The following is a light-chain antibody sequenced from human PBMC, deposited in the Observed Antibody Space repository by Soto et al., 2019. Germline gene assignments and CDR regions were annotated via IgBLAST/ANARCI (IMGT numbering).Light chain of an antibody. V-gene: IGKV1-33*01. J-gene: IGKJ4*01. CDR1: QDISNY. Sequence: DIQMTQSPSSLSASVGDRVTITCQASQDISNYLNWYQQKPGKAPKLLICDASTLESGVPPRFSGGGSGTDFTFTINSLQPEDIATYYCQQYDNLPLTFGGGTKVEIE. CDR2: DAS. CDR3: QQYDNLPLT.